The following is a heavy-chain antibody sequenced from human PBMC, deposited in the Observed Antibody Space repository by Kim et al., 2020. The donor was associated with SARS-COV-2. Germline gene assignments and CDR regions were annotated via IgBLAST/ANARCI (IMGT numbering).Heavy chain of an antibody. CDR3: ANWNYVDH. CDR2: ITGSGGST. CDR1: GVTSYNYA. V-gene: IGHV3-23*01. Sequence: GVSLRLSCAVSGVTSYNYAMSWVRQAPGKGLEWVSVITGSGGSTYYADSVKGRFTISRDNSRNTLYLQLNSMRAEDTAVYYCANWNYVDHWGQGTLVTVSS. D-gene: IGHD1-1*01. J-gene: IGHJ4*02.